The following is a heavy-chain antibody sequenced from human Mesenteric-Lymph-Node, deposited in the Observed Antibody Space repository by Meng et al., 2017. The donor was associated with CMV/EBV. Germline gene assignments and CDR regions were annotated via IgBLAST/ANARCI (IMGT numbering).Heavy chain of an antibody. J-gene: IGHJ6*02. CDR3: ARALWFGLYGMDV. CDR2: INPDGSST. CDR1: GSTFSSDW. Sequence: GESLKISCAASGSTFSSDWMHWVRQAPGKGLVWVSRINPDGSSTNYADSVKGRFTISRDNAKNSLYLQMNSLRAEDTAVYYCARALWFGLYGMDVWGQGTTVTVSS. D-gene: IGHD3-10*01. V-gene: IGHV3-74*01.